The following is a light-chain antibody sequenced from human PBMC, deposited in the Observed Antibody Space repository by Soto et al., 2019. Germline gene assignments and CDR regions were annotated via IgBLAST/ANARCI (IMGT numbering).Light chain of an antibody. CDR1: SSDAGGYNY. CDR2: EVY. CDR3: SSYAGSSTL. Sequence: QSALTQPPSASGSTRQSVTSSCTGSSSDAGGYNYVSWYQQHPGKAPKLMIYEVYKRPSGVPDRFSGSKSGNTASLTVSGLQAEDEADYYCSSYAGSSTLFGGGTKVTVL. V-gene: IGLV2-8*01. J-gene: IGLJ3*02.